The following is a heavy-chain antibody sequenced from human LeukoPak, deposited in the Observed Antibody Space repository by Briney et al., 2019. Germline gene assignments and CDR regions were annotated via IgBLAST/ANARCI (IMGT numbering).Heavy chain of an antibody. CDR3: ARGARQARHDY. CDR1: GFTFSSYW. V-gene: IGHV3-7*01. D-gene: IGHD6-6*01. CDR2: IKQDGSEK. J-gene: IGHJ4*02. Sequence: PGGSLRLSCAASGFTFSSYWMSWVRQAPGKGLEWVANIKQDGSEKYYVDSVKGRFTISRDNAKNSLYLQMNGLRAEDTAVYYCARGARQARHDYWGQGTLVTVSS.